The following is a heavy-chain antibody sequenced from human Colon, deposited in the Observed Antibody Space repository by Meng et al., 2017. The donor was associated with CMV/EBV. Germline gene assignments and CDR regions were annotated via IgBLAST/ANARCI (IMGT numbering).Heavy chain of an antibody. CDR1: GCTFSSYW. D-gene: IGHD6-6*01. CDR2: INSDGSST. Sequence: CAASGCTFSSYWMHWVRQATGKGLVWVSRINSDGSSTSYADSVKGRFTISRDNAKNTLYLQMNSLRAEDTAVYYCARPRESSSGWFDPWGQGTLVTVSS. CDR3: ARPRESSSGWFDP. V-gene: IGHV3-74*01. J-gene: IGHJ5*02.